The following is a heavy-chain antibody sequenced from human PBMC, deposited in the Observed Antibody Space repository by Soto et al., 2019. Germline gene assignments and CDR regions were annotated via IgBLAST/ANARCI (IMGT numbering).Heavy chain of an antibody. D-gene: IGHD3-3*01. CDR1: GYTFTGYY. J-gene: IGHJ6*02. Sequence: ASVKVSCKASGYTFTGYYMHWVRQAPGQGLEWMGWINPNSGGTNYAQKFQGRVTMTRDTSISTAYMELSRLRSDDTAVYYCARGPPYYDFWSGVGDYYYYYGMDVWCQGTTVTVSS. CDR3: ARGPPYYDFWSGVGDYYYYYGMDV. CDR2: INPNSGGT. V-gene: IGHV1-2*02.